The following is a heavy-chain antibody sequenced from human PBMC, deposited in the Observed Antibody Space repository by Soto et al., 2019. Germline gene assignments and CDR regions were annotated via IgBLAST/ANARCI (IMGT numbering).Heavy chain of an antibody. CDR3: AKDRADRRIAHDGMDV. V-gene: IGHV3-23*01. Sequence: EVQLLESGGGLVQPGVSLRLSCAASGFTFSTYAMSWVRQAPGKGLAWVSSVSGSGGSTYYADSVKGRFTISRDNSKNTLFLQMNSLRAEDMAAYYCAKDRADRRIAHDGMDVWGQGTTVTVSS. J-gene: IGHJ6*02. CDR1: GFTFSTYA. CDR2: VSGSGGST. D-gene: IGHD6-6*01.